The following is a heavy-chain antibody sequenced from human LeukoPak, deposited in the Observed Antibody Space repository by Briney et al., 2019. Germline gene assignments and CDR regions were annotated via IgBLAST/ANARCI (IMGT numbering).Heavy chain of an antibody. CDR1: GFTFSGYG. D-gene: IGHD3-10*01. CDR2: ISGSGGST. V-gene: IGHV3-23*01. Sequence: PGGSLRLSCAASGFTFSGYGMSWVRQAPGKGLEWVSAISGSGGSTYYADSAKGRFTISRDNSKNTLYLQMNSLRAEDTAAYYCAKGYYGSGSYYHPWGQGTLVTVSS. CDR3: AKGYYGSGSYYHP. J-gene: IGHJ5*02.